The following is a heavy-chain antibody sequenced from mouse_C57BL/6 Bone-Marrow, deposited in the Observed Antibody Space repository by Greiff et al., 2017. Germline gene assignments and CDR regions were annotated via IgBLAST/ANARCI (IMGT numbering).Heavy chain of an antibody. D-gene: IGHD6-1*01. CDR1: GYTFTSYW. V-gene: IGHV1-50*01. CDR3: ARFASISEYYFDY. J-gene: IGHJ2*01. Sequence: QVQLQQPGAELVKPGASVKLSCKASGYTFTSYWMQWVKQRPGQGLEWIGEIDPSDGYTNYNQKFKGKATLTVDTSSSTAYMQLSSLTSEDSAVYYCARFASISEYYFDYWGQGTTLTVSS. CDR2: IDPSDGYT.